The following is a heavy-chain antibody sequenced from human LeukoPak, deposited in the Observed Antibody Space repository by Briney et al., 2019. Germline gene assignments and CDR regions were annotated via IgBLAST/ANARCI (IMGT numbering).Heavy chain of an antibody. Sequence: SETLSLTCTVSGGSISSYYWSWIRQPPGKGLEWIGYIYYSGSTNYNPSLKSRVTISVDTSKNQFSLKLSAVTAADTAVYYCAGRYYYDSSGYITSQFDYWGQGTLVTVSS. J-gene: IGHJ4*02. V-gene: IGHV4-59*08. D-gene: IGHD3-22*01. CDR3: AGRYYYDSSGYITSQFDY. CDR1: GGSISSYY. CDR2: IYYSGST.